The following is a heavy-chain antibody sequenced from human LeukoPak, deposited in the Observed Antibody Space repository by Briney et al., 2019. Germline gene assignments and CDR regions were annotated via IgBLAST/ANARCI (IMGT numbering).Heavy chain of an antibody. D-gene: IGHD5-12*01. J-gene: IGHJ3*02. CDR3: ARDMYGGYEGGAFDI. V-gene: IGHV3-7*01. CDR2: INHNGNVN. CDR1: GFTFSSYW. Sequence: GGSLRLSCAASGFTFSSYWMNWARQAPGKGLEWVASINHNGNVNYYVDSVKGRFTISRDNAKNSLYLQMSSLRAEDTAVYYCARDMYGGYEGGAFDIWGQGTMVTVSS.